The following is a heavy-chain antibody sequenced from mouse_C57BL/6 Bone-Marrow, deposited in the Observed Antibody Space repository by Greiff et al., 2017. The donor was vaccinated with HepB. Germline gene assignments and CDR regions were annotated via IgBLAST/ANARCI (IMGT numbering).Heavy chain of an antibody. V-gene: IGHV2-2*01. CDR2: IWSGGST. Sequence: VQLQQSGPGLVQPSQSLSITCTVSGFSLTSYGVHWVRQSPGKGLEWLGVIWSGGSTDYNAAFISRLSISKDNSKSQVFFKMNSLQAYDTAIYYCASAPYGGQGTLVTVSA. CDR1: GFSLTSYG. J-gene: IGHJ3*01. CDR3: ASAPY.